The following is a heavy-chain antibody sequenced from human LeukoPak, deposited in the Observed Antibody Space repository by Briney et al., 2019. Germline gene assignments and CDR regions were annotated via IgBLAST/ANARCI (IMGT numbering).Heavy chain of an antibody. CDR1: GGSISSGDYH. V-gene: IGHV4-30-4*01. CDR3: ARGFGSGSYYYGWFDP. CDR2: IHDSGST. Sequence: PSQTLSLTCTVSGGSISSGDYHWNWIRQSPGKGLEWIGFIHDSGSTYYNPSLKSRVTMSRDMSKKQFSLMLSSLTAADTAVYYCARGFGSGSYYYGWFDPWGQGTLVIVSS. J-gene: IGHJ5*02. D-gene: IGHD3-10*01.